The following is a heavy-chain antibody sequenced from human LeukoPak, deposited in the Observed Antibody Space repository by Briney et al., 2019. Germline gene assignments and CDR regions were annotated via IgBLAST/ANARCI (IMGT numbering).Heavy chain of an antibody. CDR3: TREHSGSYYSFDY. CDR2: FRSKAYGGTT. D-gene: IGHD1-26*01. J-gene: IGHJ4*02. CDR1: GFTFGDYA. Sequence: GRSLRLSCTASGFTFGDYAMSWVRQAPGKGLEWVGFFRSKAYGGTTEYAASVKGRFTISRDDSKSIAYLQMNSLKTEDTAVYYCTREHSGSYYSFDYWGQGTLVTVSS. V-gene: IGHV3-49*04.